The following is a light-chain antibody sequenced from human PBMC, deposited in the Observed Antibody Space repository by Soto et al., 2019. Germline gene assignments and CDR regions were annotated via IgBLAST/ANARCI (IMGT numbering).Light chain of an antibody. CDR3: QYDSS. V-gene: IGKV1-5*01. CDR2: DAA. CDR1: QSVSIW. Sequence: DIQMTQSPSTLSASVGDRVTITCRASQSVSIWLAWYQQKPGKAPRLLIYDAASLESGVPSRFSDSGSGTNFTLTISSLQPDDFATYYCQYDSSFGQGTKVDIK. J-gene: IGKJ2*01.